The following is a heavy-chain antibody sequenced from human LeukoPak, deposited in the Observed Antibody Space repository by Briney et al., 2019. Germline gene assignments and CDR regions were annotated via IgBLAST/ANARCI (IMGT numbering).Heavy chain of an antibody. CDR2: ISSSGSGGNT. CDR3: AKDRTVGASYWYFDL. CDR1: GVTLSNYA. V-gene: IGHV3-23*01. D-gene: IGHD1-26*01. J-gene: IGHJ2*01. Sequence: TGGSLRLSCVASGVTLSNYAMSWARQAPGKGLEWVSGISSSGSGGNTYYADSVEGRFTISRDSSRNTLFLHMNTLRAEDTAIYCCAKDRTVGASYWYFDLWGRGTLVTVSS.